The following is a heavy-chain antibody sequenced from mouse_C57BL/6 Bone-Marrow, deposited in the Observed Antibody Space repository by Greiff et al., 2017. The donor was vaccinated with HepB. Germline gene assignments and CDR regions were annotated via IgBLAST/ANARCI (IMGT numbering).Heavy chain of an antibody. CDR1: GFNIKNTY. D-gene: IGHD1-1*01. Sequence: EVQLQQSVAELARPGASVKLSCTASGFNIKNTYMHWVKQRPEQGLEWIGRIDPANGNTKYAPKFQGKATITADTSSNTAYLQLSSLTSEDTAIYYCARWTYYYGSSYLYFDYWGQGTTLTVSS. V-gene: IGHV14-3*01. J-gene: IGHJ2*01. CDR3: ARWTYYYGSSYLYFDY. CDR2: IDPANGNT.